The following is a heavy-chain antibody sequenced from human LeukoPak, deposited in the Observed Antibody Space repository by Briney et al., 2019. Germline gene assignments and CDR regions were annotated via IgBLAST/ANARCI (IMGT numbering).Heavy chain of an antibody. Sequence: GGSLRLSCAASGFTFSSYAMHWVRQAPGKGLEWVAVISYDGSNKYYADSVKGRFTISRDNSKNTLYLQMNSLRAEDTAVYYCARNGPRAGHGSGSYYNDRSYYYYYMDVWGKGTTVTVSS. V-gene: IGHV3-30*04. D-gene: IGHD3-10*01. CDR1: GFTFSSYA. CDR3: ARNGPRAGHGSGSYYNDRSYYYYYMDV. CDR2: ISYDGSNK. J-gene: IGHJ6*03.